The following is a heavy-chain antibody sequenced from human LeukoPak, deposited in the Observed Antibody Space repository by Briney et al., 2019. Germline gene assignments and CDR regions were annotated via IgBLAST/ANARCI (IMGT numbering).Heavy chain of an antibody. Sequence: GESLTLSRAASGFIFSGYEMNWVRQPPGKGREWVSYITSSGRTRYYADSVKGRFTLSRDNAKNSLYLQLNSLRAEDTAIYYCARESPHCSGVSCFFDYWGQGTLVTVSS. D-gene: IGHD2-15*01. J-gene: IGHJ4*02. CDR2: ITSSGRTR. V-gene: IGHV3-48*03. CDR3: ARESPHCSGVSCFFDY. CDR1: GFIFSGYE.